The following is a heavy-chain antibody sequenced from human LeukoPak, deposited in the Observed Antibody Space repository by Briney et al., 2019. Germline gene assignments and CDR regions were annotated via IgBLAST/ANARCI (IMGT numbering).Heavy chain of an antibody. Sequence: GGSLRLSCAASGFTFSSCTINWVRQPPGKGLEWVASINSGRNYIFYADSVKGRFTISRDNGQNSLPLQMNSLRAEDTAVYYCARDRGGRVVVTATYFDPWGQGTLVTVSS. J-gene: IGHJ4*02. CDR1: GFTFSSCT. V-gene: IGHV3-21*01. CDR3: ARDRGGRVVVTATYFDP. CDR2: INSGRNYI. D-gene: IGHD2-21*02.